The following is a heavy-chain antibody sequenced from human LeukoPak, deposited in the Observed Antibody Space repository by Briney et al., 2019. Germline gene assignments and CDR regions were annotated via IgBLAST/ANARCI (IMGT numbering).Heavy chain of an antibody. D-gene: IGHD6-13*01. CDR1: GFTFSDYY. CDR2: ISSSGSTI. Sequence: GGSLRLSCAASGFTFSDYYMSWIRQAPGKGLEWVSYISSSGSTIYYADSVKGRFTISRDNAKNSLYLQMNSLRAEDTAVYYCASLAVSVAAAGTWYDYMDVWGKGTTVTVSS. V-gene: IGHV3-11*04. J-gene: IGHJ6*03. CDR3: ASLAVSVAAAGTWYDYMDV.